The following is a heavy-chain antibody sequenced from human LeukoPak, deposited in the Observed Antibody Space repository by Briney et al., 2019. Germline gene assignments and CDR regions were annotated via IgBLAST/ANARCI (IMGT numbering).Heavy chain of an antibody. J-gene: IGHJ4*02. Sequence: GESLKISCRGSGYSLTTYWIGWVRQMPGKGPECVGIIYPGDSDTRYSPSFQGQVTMSPDKSHNLAYLQRSGLKVSDPAMYYCARRQGCSSTSCPPDSWGQGTLVTVSS. V-gene: IGHV5-51*01. CDR3: ARRQGCSSTSCPPDS. CDR2: IYPGDSDT. CDR1: GYSLTTYW. D-gene: IGHD2-2*01.